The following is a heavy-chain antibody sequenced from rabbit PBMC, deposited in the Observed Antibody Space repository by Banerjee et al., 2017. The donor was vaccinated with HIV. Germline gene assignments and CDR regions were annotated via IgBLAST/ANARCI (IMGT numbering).Heavy chain of an antibody. CDR1: GFSFSSSYW. Sequence: QEQLEESGGDLVKPEGSLTLTCTASGFSFSSSYWMCWVRQAPGKGLEWIGCIYTGSGSAYYASWVISRFTITSNTNQNTIDLKMTSLTAADRATYFCARDLAGVIGWNFNFWGQGTLVTVS. J-gene: IGHJ3*01. CDR3: ARDLAGVIGWNFNF. D-gene: IGHD4-1*01. CDR2: IYTGSGSA. V-gene: IGHV1S45*01.